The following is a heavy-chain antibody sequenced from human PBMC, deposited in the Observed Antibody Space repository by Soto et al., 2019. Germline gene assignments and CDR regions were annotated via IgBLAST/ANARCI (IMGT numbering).Heavy chain of an antibody. CDR3: AHLPWKQLWPRAPVVN. Sequence: GGSLILSCAASGFAFSYYAMSWVRQAPGKGLEWVSAIGGSGGITYYADSVKGRFTITKDTSKNQLVLTMTNMDPLDTATYYCAHLPWKQLWPRAPVVNWGQGTPVTVSS. CDR2: IGGSGGIT. D-gene: IGHD5-18*01. CDR1: GFAFSYYA. J-gene: IGHJ4*02. V-gene: IGHV3-23*01.